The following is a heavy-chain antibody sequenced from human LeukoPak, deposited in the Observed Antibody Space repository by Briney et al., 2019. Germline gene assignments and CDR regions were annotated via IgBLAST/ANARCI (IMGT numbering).Heavy chain of an antibody. CDR2: IYTTGST. V-gene: IGHV4-61*02. CDR3: ARVSSRAYWYSSSWYEDYYYGMDV. J-gene: IGHJ6*02. D-gene: IGHD6-13*01. Sequence: KPSQTLSLTCTVSGGSISSGSYYWSWIRQPAGKGLEWIGRIYTTGSTNYNPSLKSRVTISVDTSKIQFSLKLSSVTAADTAVYYCARVSSRAYWYSSSWYEDYYYGMDVWGQGTTVTVSS. CDR1: GGSISSGSYY.